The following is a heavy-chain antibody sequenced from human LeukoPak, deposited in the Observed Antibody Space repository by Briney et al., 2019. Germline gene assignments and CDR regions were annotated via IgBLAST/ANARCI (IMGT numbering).Heavy chain of an antibody. V-gene: IGHV3-23*01. CDR2: INDSGGSA. J-gene: IGHJ4*02. CDR3: ARGVSGWPYYLDY. Sequence: GGPLRLSCAASGFTFSNSVMSWVRQAPGKGLEWASSINDSGGSAYYADSVKGRFTISRDNSKNTLYLQMNSLRAEDTAVYYCARGVSGWPYYLDYWGQGALVTVSS. CDR1: GFTFSNSV. D-gene: IGHD6-19*01.